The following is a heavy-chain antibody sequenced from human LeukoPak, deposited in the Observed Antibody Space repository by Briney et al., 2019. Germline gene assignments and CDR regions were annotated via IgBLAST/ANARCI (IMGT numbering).Heavy chain of an antibody. V-gene: IGHV4-39*01. J-gene: IGHJ4*02. CDR3: ARMVGYGNWVDY. CDR2: IYYSGST. Sequence: PSETLSLTCTVSGGSISSSSYYWGWIRQPPGKGLEWIGSIYYSGSTYYNPTLKSRVTISVDTSKNQFSLKLSSVTAADTAVHYCARMVGYGNWVDYWGQGTLVTVSS. D-gene: IGHD1-1*01. CDR1: GGSISSSSYY.